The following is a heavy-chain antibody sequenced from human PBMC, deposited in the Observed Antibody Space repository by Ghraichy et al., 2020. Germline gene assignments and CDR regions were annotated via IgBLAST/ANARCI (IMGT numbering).Heavy chain of an antibody. CDR2: ISGDGSTI. V-gene: IGHV3-11*01. D-gene: IGHD1-1*01. CDR1: GFSLSDYY. CDR3: ARGHFELPF. Sequence: GGSLRLSCAASGFSLSDYYMSWLRQAPGKGLEWVSYISGDGSTIYYADSVRDRFTISRVNAKNSLYLQMSSLRGEDTAVYYCARGHFELPFWGQGTLVTVSS. J-gene: IGHJ4*02.